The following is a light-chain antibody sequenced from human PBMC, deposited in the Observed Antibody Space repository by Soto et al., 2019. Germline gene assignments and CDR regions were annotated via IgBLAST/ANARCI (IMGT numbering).Light chain of an antibody. CDR3: QQYSNRPPVT. CDR1: QSVSNK. CDR2: GAS. J-gene: IGKJ3*01. Sequence: ETVMTQSPATLSLSPGETATLSCRASQSVSNKLAWYQQKPGQAPRLLVYGASTRATGIPARFSGSGSGTEFTLTISSLRSEDFAIYYCQQYSNRPPVTFGPGTKVDIK. V-gene: IGKV3-15*01.